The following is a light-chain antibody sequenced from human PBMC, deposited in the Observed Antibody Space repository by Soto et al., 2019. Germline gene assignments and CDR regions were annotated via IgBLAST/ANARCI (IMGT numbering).Light chain of an antibody. CDR3: QQSHITARFT. CDR1: QNINSH. CDR2: AAS. V-gene: IGKV1-39*01. J-gene: IGKJ2*01. Sequence: DIQMTQSPSSLSASIGDRVTITCRASQNINSHLNWYQQKPGKAPKVLIYAASWLQSGVPLRFSGSGSGTEFTLPISSLEPEDVATYYCQQSHITARFTFGKGTKLEIK.